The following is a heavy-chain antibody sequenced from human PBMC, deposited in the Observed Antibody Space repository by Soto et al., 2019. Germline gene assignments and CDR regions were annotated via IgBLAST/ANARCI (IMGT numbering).Heavy chain of an antibody. D-gene: IGHD3-22*01. CDR1: GFTFDDYA. CDR2: ISWNSGSI. V-gene: IGHV3-9*01. J-gene: IGHJ4*02. Sequence: GGSLRLSCAASGFTFDDYAMHRVRQAPGKGLEWVSGISWNSGSIGYADSVKGRFTISRDNAKNSLYLQMNSLRAEDTALYYCAKGPYYYDSSGYYEYWGQGTLVTVPQ. CDR3: AKGPYYYDSSGYYEY.